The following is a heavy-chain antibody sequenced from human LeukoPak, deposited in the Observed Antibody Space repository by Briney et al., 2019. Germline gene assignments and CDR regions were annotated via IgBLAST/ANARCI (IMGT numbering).Heavy chain of an antibody. CDR2: IYYSGST. CDR3: ARDNWNYGSSMDV. J-gene: IGHJ6*02. Sequence: SETLSLTCTVSGGSISSYYWSWLRQPPGKGLEWIGYIYYSGSTNCNPSLKSRVTISVDTSKNQFSLKLSSVTAADTAVYYCARDNWNYGSSMDVWGQGTTVTVSS. CDR1: GGSISSYY. V-gene: IGHV4-59*01. D-gene: IGHD1-7*01.